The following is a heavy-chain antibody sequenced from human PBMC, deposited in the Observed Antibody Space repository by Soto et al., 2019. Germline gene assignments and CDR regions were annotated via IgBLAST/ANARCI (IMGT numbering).Heavy chain of an antibody. J-gene: IGHJ4*02. D-gene: IGHD2-2*01. CDR3: ARGRHFYAIDY. CDR2: INYSGST. CDR1: GTSFSGYY. Sequence: SETLSLTCAVSGTSFSGYYWSWIRQPPGKGLEWIAEINYSGSTNYNPSLKSRVTISVDTSKNQFSLKVNSVTAADTAVYYCARGRHFYAIDYWGQGTLVTVSS. V-gene: IGHV4-34*01.